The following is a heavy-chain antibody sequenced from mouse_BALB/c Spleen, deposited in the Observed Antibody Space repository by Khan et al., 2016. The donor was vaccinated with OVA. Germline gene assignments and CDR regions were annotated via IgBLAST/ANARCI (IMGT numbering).Heavy chain of an antibody. CDR1: GFSLTSYG. CDR3: ALYYDGRAWFAY. CDR2: IWGDGNT. D-gene: IGHD1-1*01. J-gene: IGHJ3*01. V-gene: IGHV2-3*01. Sequence: VELVESGPGLVAPSQSLSITCTVSGFSLTSYGVGWVRQPPGKGLEWLGVIWGDGNTNYHSALISRLSISKDNSKSQVFLKLTSLQTDDTATYYCALYYDGRAWFAYWGQGTLVTVSA.